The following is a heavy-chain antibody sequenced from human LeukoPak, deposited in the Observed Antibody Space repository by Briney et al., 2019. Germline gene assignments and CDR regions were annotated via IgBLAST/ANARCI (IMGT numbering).Heavy chain of an antibody. CDR3: ARGYYYDSSGYYSDFDY. CDR2: NNPNSGGT. V-gene: IGHV1-2*02. J-gene: IGHJ4*02. CDR1: GYTFTGYY. D-gene: IGHD3-22*01. Sequence: ASVKVSCKASGYTFTGYYMHWVRQAPGQGLEWMGWNNPNSGGTNYAQKFQGRVTMTRDTSISTAYMELSRLRSDDTAVYYCARGYYYDSSGYYSDFDYWGQGTLVTVSS.